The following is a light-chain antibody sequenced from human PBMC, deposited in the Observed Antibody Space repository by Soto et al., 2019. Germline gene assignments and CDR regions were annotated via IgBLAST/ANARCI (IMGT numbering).Light chain of an antibody. CDR1: QSISSY. V-gene: IGKV1-39*01. CDR2: AAS. CDR3: QQSYSTPLT. J-gene: IGKJ4*01. Sequence: DIQMTQSPSSLSASVGDRVTIPCRASQSISSYLNWYQQKPGEAPKVLIYAASSLQSGVPSRFSGSGSGTDFTLTITSLQPEDFATYYCQQSYSTPLTFGGGTKVDIK.